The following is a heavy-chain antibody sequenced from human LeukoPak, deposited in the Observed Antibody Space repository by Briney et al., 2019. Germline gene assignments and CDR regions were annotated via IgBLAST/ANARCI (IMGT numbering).Heavy chain of an antibody. CDR3: AKAPVTTCRGAFCYPFDY. D-gene: IGHD2-15*01. Sequence: PGGSLRLSCAASGLTFNSYWMHWVRQVAGKGLVWVARINGDASNTTYADSVKGRFTISRDSSKNTLFLQMNRLRPEDAAVYYCAKAPVTTCRGAFCYPFDYWGLGTLVTVSS. J-gene: IGHJ4*02. CDR2: INGDASNT. CDR1: GLTFNSYW. V-gene: IGHV3-74*03.